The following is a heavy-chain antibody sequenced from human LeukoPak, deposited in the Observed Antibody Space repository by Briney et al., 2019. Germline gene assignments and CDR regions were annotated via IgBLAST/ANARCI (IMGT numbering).Heavy chain of an antibody. CDR1: GYSISSGYY. J-gene: IGHJ5*02. CDR2: IYYSGST. CDR3: ARGWYGDYEGWFDP. D-gene: IGHD4-17*01. V-gene: IGHV4-38-2*02. Sequence: SETLSLTCTVSGYSISSGYYWGWIRQPPGKGLEWIGYIYYSGSTNYNPSLKSRVTISVDTSKNQFSLKLSSVTAADTAVYYCARGWYGDYEGWFDPWGQGTLVTVSS.